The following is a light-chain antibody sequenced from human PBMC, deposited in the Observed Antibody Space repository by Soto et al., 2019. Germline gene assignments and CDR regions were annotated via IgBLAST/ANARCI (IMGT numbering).Light chain of an antibody. CDR2: GAS. J-gene: IGKJ1*01. CDR1: QSVSSSY. CDR3: KQYGSSQT. V-gene: IGKV3-20*01. Sequence: EIVFTQTPGTLSFSPGERATLSCRASQSVSSSYLAWYQQKPGQAPRLLIYGASSRATGIPDRFSGSGSGTDFTLTISRLEPEDFAVYYCKQYGSSQTFG.